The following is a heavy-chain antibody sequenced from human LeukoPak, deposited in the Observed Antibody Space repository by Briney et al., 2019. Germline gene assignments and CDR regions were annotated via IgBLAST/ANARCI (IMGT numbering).Heavy chain of an antibody. V-gene: IGHV4-59*08. CDR2: IYYRVTS. Sequence: SETLSLTCTVSGDSISTYYWSWIRQPPGKGLEWIGYIYYRVTSDYNPSLKSRVTMSVDMSTRQISLKLTSVTAADTAVYYCARGYSSSWYFNWFDPWGQGTLVTVSS. CDR3: ARGYSSSWYFNWFDP. J-gene: IGHJ5*02. D-gene: IGHD6-13*01. CDR1: GDSISTYY.